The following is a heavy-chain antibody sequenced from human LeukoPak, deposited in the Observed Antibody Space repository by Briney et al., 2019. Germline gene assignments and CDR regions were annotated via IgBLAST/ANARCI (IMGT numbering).Heavy chain of an antibody. CDR3: ARRPYYDFWSGYYKQDDAFDI. V-gene: IGHV3-66*01. Sequence: GGSLRLSCAASGFTVSSNYMTWVRQAPGKGLEWVSVIYSGGGTYYADSVKGRFTISRDNSKNTLYLQMNSLRAEDTAVYYCARRPYYDFWSGYYKQDDAFDIWGQGTMVTVSS. D-gene: IGHD3-3*01. J-gene: IGHJ3*02. CDR2: IYSGGGT. CDR1: GFTVSSNY.